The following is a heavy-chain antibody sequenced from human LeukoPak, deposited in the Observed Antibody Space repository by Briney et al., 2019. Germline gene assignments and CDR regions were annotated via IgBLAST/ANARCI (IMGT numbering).Heavy chain of an antibody. CDR1: GFTFRSYA. Sequence: PGGSLRLSCAASGFTFRSYAMSWVRQAPGKGLKWVSAISGSGGSTYYADSVKGRFTISRDNSKNTLYLQMNSLRAEDTAVYYCAKDSFYGSGSYLYYYYGMDVWGQGTTVTVSS. CDR2: ISGSGGST. CDR3: AKDSFYGSGSYLYYYYGMDV. V-gene: IGHV3-23*01. J-gene: IGHJ6*02. D-gene: IGHD3-10*01.